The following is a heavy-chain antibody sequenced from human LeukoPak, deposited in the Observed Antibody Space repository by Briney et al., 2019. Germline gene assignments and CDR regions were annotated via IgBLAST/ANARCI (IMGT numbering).Heavy chain of an antibody. D-gene: IGHD2-2*01. CDR2: IWYDGSNK. Sequence: PGGSLRLSCAASGFTFSSYGMHWVRQAPGKGLEWVAVIWYDGSNKYYADSVKGRFTISRDNSKNTLYLQMNSLRAEDTAVYYCARDPPAVHFDYWGRGTLVTVSS. CDR3: ARDPPAVHFDY. J-gene: IGHJ4*02. CDR1: GFTFSSYG. V-gene: IGHV3-33*01.